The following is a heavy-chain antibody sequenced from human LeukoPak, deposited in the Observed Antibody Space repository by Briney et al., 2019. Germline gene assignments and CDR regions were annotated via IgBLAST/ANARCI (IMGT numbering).Heavy chain of an antibody. D-gene: IGHD7-27*01. CDR1: GGTFSSYA. CDR3: ARRKLGSSFDY. CDR2: IIPIFGTA. J-gene: IGHJ4*02. V-gene: IGHV1-69*13. Sequence: GASVKVSCKASGGTFSSYAISWVRQAPGQGLEWMGGIIPIFGTAHYAQKFQGRVTITADESTSTAYMELSSLKSEDTAVYYCARRKLGSSFDYWGQGTLVTVSS.